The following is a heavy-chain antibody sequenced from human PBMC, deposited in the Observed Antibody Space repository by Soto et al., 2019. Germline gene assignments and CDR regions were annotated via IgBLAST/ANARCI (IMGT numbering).Heavy chain of an antibody. Sequence: PGGSLRLSCAASGFTFSSYAMHWVRQAPGKXLEWVAVISYDGSNKYYADSVKGRFTISRDNSKNTLYLQMNSLRAEDTAVYYCARDGGLLWFGEPTQNWFDPWGQGTLVTVSS. CDR1: GFTFSSYA. CDR3: ARDGGLLWFGEPTQNWFDP. J-gene: IGHJ5*02. CDR2: ISYDGSNK. D-gene: IGHD3-10*01. V-gene: IGHV3-30-3*01.